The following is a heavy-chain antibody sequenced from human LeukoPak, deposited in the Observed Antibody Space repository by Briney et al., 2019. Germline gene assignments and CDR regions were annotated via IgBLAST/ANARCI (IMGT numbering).Heavy chain of an antibody. CDR3: ARTTHPYYFDY. J-gene: IGHJ4*02. V-gene: IGHV7-4-1*02. D-gene: IGHD4-17*01. CDR1: GYTFTSYA. CDR2: INTNTGNP. Sequence: ASVTVSCKASGYTFTSYAMNWVRQAPGQGLEWMGWINTNTGNPTYAQGFTGRFVFALDTSVSTAYLQISSLKAEDTAVYYCARTTHPYYFDYWGQGTLVTVSS.